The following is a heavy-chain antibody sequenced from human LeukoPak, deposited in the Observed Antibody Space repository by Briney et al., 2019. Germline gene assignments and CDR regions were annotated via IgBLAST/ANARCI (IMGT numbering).Heavy chain of an antibody. J-gene: IGHJ4*02. V-gene: IGHV4-30-2*01. Sequence: TSQTLSLTCTVSSGSISSGGYYWSWIRQPPGKGLEWIGYIYHTGSTFYNPSLKSRLTVSVDTSKNQISLNLTSVTAADTAVYYCARGPSWGSAYFDYWGQGTLVTVSS. CDR1: SGSISSGGYY. CDR2: IYHTGST. D-gene: IGHD7-27*01. CDR3: ARGPSWGSAYFDY.